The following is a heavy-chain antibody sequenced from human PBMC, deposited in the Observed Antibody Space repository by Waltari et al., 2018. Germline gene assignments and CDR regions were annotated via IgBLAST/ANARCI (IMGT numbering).Heavy chain of an antibody. J-gene: IGHJ2*01. CDR2: ISRDGT. Sequence: EVQLVESGGGLIQPGGSLRLSCAASGFTVSTTSMNWVRQAPGKGLEWVSVISRDGTHYADSVKGLFTISRDNSKNTVYLQMNTLRAEDTALYYCARDVTGYYYFDLWGRGTLVTVSS. D-gene: IGHD3-16*01. CDR3: ARDVTGYYYFDL. CDR1: GFTVSTTS. V-gene: IGHV3-53*01.